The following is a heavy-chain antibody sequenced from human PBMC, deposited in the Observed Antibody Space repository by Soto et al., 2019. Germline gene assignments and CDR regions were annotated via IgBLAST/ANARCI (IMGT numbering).Heavy chain of an antibody. CDR3: ARGSAFKDYCDYGYYYGMDV. V-gene: IGHV4-34*01. CDR1: GGSFSGYY. D-gene: IGHD4-17*01. CDR2: INHSGST. J-gene: IGHJ6*02. Sequence: SETLSLTCAVYGGSFSGYYWTWIRQPPGKGLEWIGEINHSGSTDYNPSLKSRVTISLDTSKNQYSLKLSSVTAADTAVYYCARGSAFKDYCDYGYYYGMDVWGQGTTVTVSS.